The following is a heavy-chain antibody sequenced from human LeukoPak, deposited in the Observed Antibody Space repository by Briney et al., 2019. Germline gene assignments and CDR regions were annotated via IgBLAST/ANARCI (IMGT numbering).Heavy chain of an antibody. CDR1: GCRFDSFY. D-gene: IGHD3-22*01. J-gene: IGHJ4*02. CDR3: GKTVIVASEDY. V-gene: IGHV3-11*04. Sequence: GGSLRLSCAASGCRFDSFYMSWIRQVPGKGLDYIAFISASGAVPYYAESVKGRSTISRDNAKNSVSLQMNSLTADDTAVYYRGKTVIVASEDYWGGGTLVRVFS. CDR2: ISASGAVP.